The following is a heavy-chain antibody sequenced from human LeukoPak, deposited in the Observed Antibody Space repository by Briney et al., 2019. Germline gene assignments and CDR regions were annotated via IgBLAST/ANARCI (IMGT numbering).Heavy chain of an antibody. V-gene: IGHV3-23*01. CDR1: GFTFSSYA. CDR3: AKAPSLLVYCGGDCYPYYFDY. J-gene: IGHJ4*02. CDR2: ISGSGSST. D-gene: IGHD2-21*02. Sequence: PGGSLRLSCAASGFTFSSYAMSWVRQAPGKGLEWVSAISGSGSSTYHADSVKGRFTISRDNSKNTLYLQMNSLRAEDTAIYYCAKAPSLLVYCGGDCYPYYFDYWGQGNLVTVSS.